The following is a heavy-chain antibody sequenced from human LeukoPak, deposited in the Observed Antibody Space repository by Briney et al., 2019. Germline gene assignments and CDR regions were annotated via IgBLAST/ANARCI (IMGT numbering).Heavy chain of an antibody. Sequence: PSETLSLTCTVSGGSISSYYWSWIRQPPGKGLEWIGYIYYSGSTNYNPSLKSRVTISVDTSKNQFSLKLSSVTAADTAVYYCARVLLSINSSSWYFPFDIWGQGTMVTVSS. CDR3: ARVLLSINSSSWYFPFDI. D-gene: IGHD6-13*01. V-gene: IGHV4-59*01. J-gene: IGHJ3*02. CDR1: GGSISSYY. CDR2: IYYSGST.